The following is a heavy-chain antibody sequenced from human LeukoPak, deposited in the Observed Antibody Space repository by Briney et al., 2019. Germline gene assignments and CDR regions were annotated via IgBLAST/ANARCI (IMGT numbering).Heavy chain of an antibody. CDR3: ARAAGVPAARYAFDI. CDR2: INPNSGGT. Sequence: ASVKVSCKASGGTFSSYTISWVRQAPGQGLEWMGWINPNSGGTNYAQKFQGWVTMTRDTSISTAYMELSRLRSDDTAVYYCARAAGVPAARYAFDIWGQGTMVTVSS. V-gene: IGHV1-2*04. J-gene: IGHJ3*02. CDR1: GGTFSSYT. D-gene: IGHD2-2*01.